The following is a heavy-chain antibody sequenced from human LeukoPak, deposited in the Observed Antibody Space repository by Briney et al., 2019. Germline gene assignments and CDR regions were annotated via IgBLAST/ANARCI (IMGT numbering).Heavy chain of an antibody. CDR1: GGSISSYY. J-gene: IGHJ3*02. Sequence: SETLSLTCTVSGGSISSYYWSWIRQPPGKGLEWIGYIYYSGSTNYNPSLKSRVTISVDTSKNQFSLKLSSVTAADTAVYYCARETTDYAFDIWGQGTMVTVSS. D-gene: IGHD1-7*01. CDR2: IYYSGST. V-gene: IGHV4-59*12. CDR3: ARETTDYAFDI.